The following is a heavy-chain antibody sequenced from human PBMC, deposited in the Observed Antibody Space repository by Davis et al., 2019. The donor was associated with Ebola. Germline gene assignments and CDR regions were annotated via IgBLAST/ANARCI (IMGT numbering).Heavy chain of an antibody. Sequence: GSLRLSCSVSGDSIRGGTYYWDWIRQPPGKGPEWIGKFYYSVGTNYNPSLKSRVTISVDTSNNQFSLNLGSVTAADTAVYYCARGGVKLLDQWGQGTLVTVSS. CDR3: ARGGVKLLDQ. CDR1: GDSIRGGTYY. D-gene: IGHD3-10*01. V-gene: IGHV4-39*07. CDR2: FYYSVGT. J-gene: IGHJ4*02.